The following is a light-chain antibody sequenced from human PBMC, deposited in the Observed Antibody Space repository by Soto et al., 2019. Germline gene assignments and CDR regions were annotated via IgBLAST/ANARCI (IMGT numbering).Light chain of an antibody. CDR2: WAS. CDR3: QQYYSNPRT. V-gene: IGKV4-1*01. CDR1: QSVLYRSTNKNY. J-gene: IGKJ1*01. Sequence: DIVMTPSPDSLAVSLGERATINCKSSQSVLYRSTNKNYLAWYQQKAGQPPKLLVYWASTRESGVPDRFSGSGSGTDFTLTISSLQAEDVAVYYCQQYYSNPRTFGQGTKVEI.